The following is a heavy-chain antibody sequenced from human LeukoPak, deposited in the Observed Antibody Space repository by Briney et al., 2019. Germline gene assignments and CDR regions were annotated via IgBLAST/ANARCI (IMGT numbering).Heavy chain of an antibody. CDR1: GFTFSSYA. D-gene: IGHD3-22*01. V-gene: IGHV3-23*01. CDR3: AKGRKRITMIVVVPFDY. CDR2: ISGSGGST. J-gene: IGHJ4*02. Sequence: GGSLRLSCAATGFTFSSYAMSWVRQAPGKGLEWVSAISGSGGSTYYADSVKGRFTISRDNSKNTLYLQMNSLRAEDTAVYYCAKGRKRITMIVVVPFDYWGQGTLVTVSS.